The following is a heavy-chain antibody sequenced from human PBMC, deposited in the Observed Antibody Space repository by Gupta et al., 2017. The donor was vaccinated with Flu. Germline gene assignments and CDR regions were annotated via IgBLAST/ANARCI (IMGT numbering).Heavy chain of an antibody. Sequence: QVQLVESGGGVVQPGGSLRVSCAASGFTFGRNGMHWVRQAPGKGLEWVAIIWYDGSNENYADSVKGRFTISRDNSKNTLYLQMNSLRAEDTAMYYCARWNLGHCNSTGCHGDALDIWGQGTMVTVSS. D-gene: IGHD2-2*01. CDR2: IWYDGSNE. CDR3: ARWNLGHCNSTGCHGDALDI. V-gene: IGHV3-33*01. J-gene: IGHJ3*02. CDR1: GFTFGRNG.